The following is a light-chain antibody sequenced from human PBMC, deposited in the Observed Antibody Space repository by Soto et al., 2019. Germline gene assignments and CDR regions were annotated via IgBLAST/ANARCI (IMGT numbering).Light chain of an antibody. CDR1: QNVSNW. V-gene: IGKV1-5*03. Sequence: DVEMTQSPSTLPTSIGDRVTINCRASQNVSNWLAWYQQKPGKAPKLLIYKASRLESVVPSRFSARGSVTDFTLTINRLQSDDFATYFCQQYSKESTFVQGTKLEIK. CDR3: QQYSKEST. J-gene: IGKJ2*01. CDR2: KAS.